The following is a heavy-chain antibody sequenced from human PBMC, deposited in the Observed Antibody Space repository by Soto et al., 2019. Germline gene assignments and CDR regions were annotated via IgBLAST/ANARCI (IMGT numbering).Heavy chain of an antibody. Sequence: PGGSLRLSCAASGFTFDDYTMHWVRQAPGKGLEWVSLISWDGGSTYYADSVKGRFTISRDNSKNSLYLQMNSLRTEDTALYYCSKDTLRTRAGEFDYWGQVTLVTFSS. J-gene: IGHJ4*02. CDR2: ISWDGGST. D-gene: IGHD6-19*01. CDR3: SKDTLRTRAGEFDY. V-gene: IGHV3-43*01. CDR1: GFTFDDYT.